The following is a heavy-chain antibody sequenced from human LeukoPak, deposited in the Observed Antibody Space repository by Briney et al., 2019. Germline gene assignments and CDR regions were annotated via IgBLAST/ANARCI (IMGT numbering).Heavy chain of an antibody. CDR3: ARQAARHFDY. V-gene: IGHV4-39*07. Sequence: SETLSLTCTVSGGSISSSSYYWGWIRQPPGKGLEWIGSIYYSGSTYYNPSLKSRVTISVDTSKNQFSLKLSSVTAADTAVFHCARQAARHFDYWGQGTLVTVSS. J-gene: IGHJ4*02. D-gene: IGHD6-6*01. CDR2: IYYSGST. CDR1: GGSISSSSYY.